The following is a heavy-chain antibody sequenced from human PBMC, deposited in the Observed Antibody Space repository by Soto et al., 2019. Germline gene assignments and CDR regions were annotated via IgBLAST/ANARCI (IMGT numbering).Heavy chain of an antibody. CDR3: ARAVVVGAAGDAHYYYGMDV. CDR2: IYYSGST. J-gene: IGHJ6*02. V-gene: IGHV4-59*01. D-gene: IGHD2-15*01. Sequence: SETLSLTCTVSGGSISSYYWSWIRQPPGKGLEWIGYIYYSGSTNYNPSLKSRVTISVDTSKNQFSLKLSSVTAADTAVYYCARAVVVGAAGDAHYYYGMDVWGQGSSVTGSS. CDR1: GGSISSYY.